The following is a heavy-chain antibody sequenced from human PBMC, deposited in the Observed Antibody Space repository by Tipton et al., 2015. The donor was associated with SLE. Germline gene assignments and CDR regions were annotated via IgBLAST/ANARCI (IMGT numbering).Heavy chain of an antibody. D-gene: IGHD6-19*01. J-gene: IGHJ6*03. Sequence: TLSLTCTVSGDSFSNYFWSWIRQPAGEGLEWIGRIFTSGNTNYNPSLKSRVTISVDTSKNQFSLELSSVTAADTAVYYCARETEDTGWIHSRDYIYYYYYVDVWGQGTTVTVSS. CDR3: ARETEDTGWIHSRDYIYYYYYVDV. CDR1: GDSFSNYF. V-gene: IGHV4-4*07. CDR2: IFTSGNT.